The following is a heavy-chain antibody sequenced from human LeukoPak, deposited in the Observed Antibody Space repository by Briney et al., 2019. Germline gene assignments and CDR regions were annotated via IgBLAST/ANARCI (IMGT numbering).Heavy chain of an antibody. CDR1: GGSISSYY. D-gene: IGHD1-26*01. J-gene: IGHJ4*02. Sequence: PSETLSLTCTVSGGSISSYYWSWIRQPPGKGLEWIGYIYYRGSANYNPSLKSRVTMSVDTSKNLFSLKLTSVTAADTAVYYCARPATSGNYYYWGQGTLDTASS. CDR3: ARPATSGNYYY. V-gene: IGHV4-59*12. CDR2: IYYRGSA.